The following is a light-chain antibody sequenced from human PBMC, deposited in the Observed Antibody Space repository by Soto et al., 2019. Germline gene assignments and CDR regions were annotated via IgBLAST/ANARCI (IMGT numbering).Light chain of an antibody. V-gene: IGLV2-14*01. CDR3: RSYTCSGTLWV. CDR2: DVS. CDR1: SSDVGGYNY. Sequence: QSALTQPASVSGSPGQSITISCTGTSSDVGGYNYVSWYQQHPGKAPKLMIYDVSNRPSGVSNRFSGSKSGNTASLTISGLQAEDAADYYCRSYTCSGTLWVFGGGTQRTFL. J-gene: IGLJ3*02.